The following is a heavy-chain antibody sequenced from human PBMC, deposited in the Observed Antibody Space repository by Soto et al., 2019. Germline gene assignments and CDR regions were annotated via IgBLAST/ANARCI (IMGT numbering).Heavy chain of an antibody. J-gene: IGHJ4*02. CDR3: AREGNLGRWLQPLDF. V-gene: IGHV4-59*01. D-gene: IGHD5-12*01. Sequence: QVQLQVSGPGLVKPSETLSLTCTVSGDSISAYSWSWVRQPPGQGLERIGNIHYNGNTKYNPSLKSRVPMSVDTSKNQFSLRLISVTAADTAIYFCAREGNLGRWLQPLDFWGQGTLVTVSS. CDR2: IHYNGNT. CDR1: GDSISAYS.